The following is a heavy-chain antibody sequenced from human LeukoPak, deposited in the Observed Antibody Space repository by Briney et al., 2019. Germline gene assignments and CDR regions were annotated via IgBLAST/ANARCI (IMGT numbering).Heavy chain of an antibody. V-gene: IGHV4-61*02. CDR2: IYTSGST. Sequence: SQTLSLTCTVSGGSISSGSYYWSWIRQPAGKGLEWIGRIYTSGSTNYNPSLKSRVTIPVDTSKNQFSLKLSSVTAADTAVYYCARAMGGSGSYFSGSYAFDIWGQGTMDTVSS. D-gene: IGHD1-26*01. J-gene: IGHJ3*02. CDR1: GGSISSGSYY. CDR3: ARAMGGSGSYFSGSYAFDI.